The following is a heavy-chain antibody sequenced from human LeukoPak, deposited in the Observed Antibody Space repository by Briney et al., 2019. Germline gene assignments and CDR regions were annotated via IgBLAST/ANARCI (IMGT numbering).Heavy chain of an antibody. CDR3: ARDPGRGGDLDH. J-gene: IGHJ4*02. D-gene: IGHD3-10*01. Sequence: GGSLRLSCAISGFTFSGRELTWVRQAPGRGLERVANIKQDGSQKYYVDSVKGRFIISRDNAKSSLYLQMNSLRAEDTAIFYCARDPGRGGDLDHWGQGTLVTVSP. V-gene: IGHV3-7*04. CDR1: GFTFSGRE. CDR2: IKQDGSQK.